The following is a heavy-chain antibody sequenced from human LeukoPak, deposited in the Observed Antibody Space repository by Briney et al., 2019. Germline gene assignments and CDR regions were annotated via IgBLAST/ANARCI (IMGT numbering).Heavy chain of an antibody. CDR2: MNPNSGNT. CDR3: ARANYDSSGYFRWYFDL. V-gene: IGHV1-8*03. D-gene: IGHD3-22*01. J-gene: IGHJ2*01. CDR1: GYTFTSYD. Sequence: ASVKVSCKASGYTFTSYDINWVRQAPGQGLEWMGWMNPNSGNTGYAQKFQGRVTITADKSTSTAYMELSSLRSEDTAVYYCARANYDSSGYFRWYFDLWGRGTLVTVSS.